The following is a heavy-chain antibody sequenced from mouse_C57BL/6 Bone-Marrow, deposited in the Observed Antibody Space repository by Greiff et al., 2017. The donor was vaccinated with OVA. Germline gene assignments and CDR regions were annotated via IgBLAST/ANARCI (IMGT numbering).Heavy chain of an antibody. J-gene: IGHJ1*03. D-gene: IGHD1-1*01. V-gene: IGHV1-80*01. Sequence: VQLQQSGAELVKPGASVKISCKASGYAFSSHWMNWVKQRPGKGLEWIGQIYPGDGDTNYNGKFKGKATLTADKSSSTAYMQLSSLTSEDSAVYFCARKGSRGWYFDVWGTGTTVTVSS. CDR3: ARKGSRGWYFDV. CDR2: IYPGDGDT. CDR1: GYAFSSHW.